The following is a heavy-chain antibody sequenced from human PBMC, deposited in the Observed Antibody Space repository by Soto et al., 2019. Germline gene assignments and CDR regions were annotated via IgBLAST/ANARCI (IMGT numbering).Heavy chain of an antibody. CDR3: ARDHQGRDYYYYGMDV. J-gene: IGHJ6*02. V-gene: IGHV1-69*12. CDR2: IIPIFGTA. CDR1: GGTFSSYA. Sequence: QVQLVQSGAEVKKPGSSVKVSCKASGGTFSSYAISWVRQAPGQGLEWMGGIIPIFGTANYAQKFQGRVTITADDSTSTAYMELSSLRSEDTAVYYCARDHQGRDYYYYGMDVWGQGTTVTVSS.